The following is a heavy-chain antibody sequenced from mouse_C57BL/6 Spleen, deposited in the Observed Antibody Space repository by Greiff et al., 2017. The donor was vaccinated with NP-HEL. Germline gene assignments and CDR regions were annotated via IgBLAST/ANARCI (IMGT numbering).Heavy chain of an antibody. CDR3: ARYGSRAMDY. CDR1: GFTFSDYG. Sequence: EVMLVESGGGLVKPGGSLKLSCAASGFTFSDYGMHWVRPAPEKGLEWVAYISSGSSTIYYADTVKGRFTISRDTAKHTLFLQMTSLRSEDTAMYYCARYGSRAMDYWGQGTSVTVSS. D-gene: IGHD1-1*01. J-gene: IGHJ4*01. CDR2: ISSGSSTI. V-gene: IGHV5-17*01.